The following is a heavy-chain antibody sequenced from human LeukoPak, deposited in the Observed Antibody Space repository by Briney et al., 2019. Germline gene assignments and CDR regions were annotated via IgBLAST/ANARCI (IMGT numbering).Heavy chain of an antibody. V-gene: IGHV1-18*01. CDR2: ISAYNGNT. J-gene: IGHJ6*02. CDR3: AREDVVVVAATQYYYYYGMDV. D-gene: IGHD2-15*01. CDR1: GYTFTSYG. Sequence: GASVNVSCKASGYTFTSYGISWVRQAPGQGLEWMGWISAYNGNTNYAQKLQGRVTMTTDTSTSTAYMELRSLRSDDTAVYYCAREDVVVVAATQYYYYYGMDVWGQGTTVTVSS.